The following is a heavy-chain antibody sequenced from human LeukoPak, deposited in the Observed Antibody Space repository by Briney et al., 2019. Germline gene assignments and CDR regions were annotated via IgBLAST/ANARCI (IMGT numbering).Heavy chain of an antibody. Sequence: PSETLSLTCTVSGGSISSYYWSWIRQPPGKGLEWIGYIYYSGSTNYNPSLKSRVTISVDTSKNQFSLKLSSVTAADTAVYYCARDNRFGYDDYVWGSYLPGFFDYWGQGTLVTVSS. V-gene: IGHV4-59*12. CDR1: GGSISSYY. J-gene: IGHJ4*02. CDR3: ARDNRFGYDDYVWGSYLPGFFDY. CDR2: IYYSGST. D-gene: IGHD3-16*02.